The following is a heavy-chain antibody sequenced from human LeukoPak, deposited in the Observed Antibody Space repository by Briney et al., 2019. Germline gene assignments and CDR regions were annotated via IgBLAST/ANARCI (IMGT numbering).Heavy chain of an antibody. D-gene: IGHD3-16*02. CDR1: GGSISSYY. V-gene: IGHV4-4*07. CDR2: IYTSGST. J-gene: IGHJ4*02. Sequence: SETLSLTCTVSGGSISSYYWSWIRQPAGKGLEWIGRIYTSGSTNYNPSLKSRVTMSVDTSKNQFSLKLSSVTAADTAVYYCARVFTFGGVIANFDYWGQGTLVTVSS. CDR3: ARVFTFGGVIANFDY.